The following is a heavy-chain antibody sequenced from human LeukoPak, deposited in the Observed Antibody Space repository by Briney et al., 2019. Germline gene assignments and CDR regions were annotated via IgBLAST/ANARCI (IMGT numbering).Heavy chain of an antibody. CDR1: GFTLSSYA. D-gene: IGHD4-23*01. V-gene: IGHV3-21*01. CDR2: ISSSSSDI. J-gene: IGHJ3*02. CDR3: VTDYGGSSGAFDI. Sequence: GGSLRLSCTGSGFTLSSYAMNWVRRAPGQGMEWVSSISSSSSDIYYTDSVKGRFTISRDNAKNSLYLQMNSLRAEDTAVYYCVTDYGGSSGAFDIWGQGTMVTVSS.